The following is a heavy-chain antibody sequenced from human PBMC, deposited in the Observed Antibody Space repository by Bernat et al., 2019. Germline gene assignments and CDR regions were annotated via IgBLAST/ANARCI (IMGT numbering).Heavy chain of an antibody. Sequence: VQLVESGGGVVQPGRSLRLSCAASGFTFSSYGMHWVRQAPGKGLEWVSYISSSGSTIYYADSVKGRFTISRDNAKNSLYLQMNSLRAEDTAVYYCARGGVLAYCGGDWYSGADDDYWGQGTLVTVSS. CDR2: ISSSGSTI. J-gene: IGHJ4*02. CDR3: ARGGVLAYCGGDWYSGADDDY. V-gene: IGHV3-48*04. CDR1: GFTFSSYG. D-gene: IGHD2-21*01.